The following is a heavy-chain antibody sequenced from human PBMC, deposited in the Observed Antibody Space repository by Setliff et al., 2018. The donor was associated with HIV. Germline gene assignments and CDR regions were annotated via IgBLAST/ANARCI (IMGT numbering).Heavy chain of an antibody. D-gene: IGHD3-22*01. CDR2: ISYSGST. CDR1: GGSISSHY. CDR3: ASGYKYYYDSSHENAFDI. Sequence: ASETLSLTCTVSGGSISSHYWSWIRQPPGKGLEWIGYISYSGSTYYNPSLKSRVTISVDTSKNQFSLKLSSVTAADTAVYYCASGYKYYYDSSHENAFDIWGQGTMVTVSS. V-gene: IGHV4-59*06. J-gene: IGHJ3*02.